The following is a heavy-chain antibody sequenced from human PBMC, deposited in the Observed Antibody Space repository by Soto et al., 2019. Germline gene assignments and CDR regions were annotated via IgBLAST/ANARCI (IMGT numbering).Heavy chain of an antibody. CDR1: GFSLSTRGVG. V-gene: IGHV2-5*02. Sequence: QITLKESGPALVKPTQTLTLTYSFSGFSLSTRGVGVGWIRQPPEKALEWLALMFWDDDKWYSPSLRSRLTITEDTSKHQVGLTMTNMDPVDTATYYCAHRSRGYAYYFDQWGQGTLVTVSS. CDR2: MFWDDDK. CDR3: AHRSRGYAYYFDQ. D-gene: IGHD5-12*01. J-gene: IGHJ4*02.